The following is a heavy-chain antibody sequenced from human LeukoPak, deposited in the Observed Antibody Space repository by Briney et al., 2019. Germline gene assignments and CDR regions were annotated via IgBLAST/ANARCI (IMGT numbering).Heavy chain of an antibody. CDR1: GFIFRNYG. Sequence: GGSLRLSCAASGFIFRNYGMHWVRQAPGKGLEWVACIRYDGSKYADSVKGRFTISRDNSKNTLYLQMSSLRAEDTAVYYCARFSSSWYGFDYWGQGTLVTVSS. V-gene: IGHV3-30*02. J-gene: IGHJ4*02. CDR2: IRYDGSK. D-gene: IGHD6-13*01. CDR3: ARFSSSWYGFDY.